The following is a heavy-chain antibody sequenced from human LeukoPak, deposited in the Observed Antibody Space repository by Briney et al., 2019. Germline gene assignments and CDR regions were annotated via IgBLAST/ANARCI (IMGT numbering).Heavy chain of an antibody. V-gene: IGHV3-15*01. Sequence: GGSLRLSCAASGFTFSNAWMSWARQAPGKGLEWVGRIKSKTDGGTTDYAAPVKGRFTISRDDSKNTLYLQMNSLKTEDTAVYYCTTGYYYDSSGYYYWGQGTLVTVSS. CDR3: TTGYYYDSSGYYY. J-gene: IGHJ4*02. D-gene: IGHD3-22*01. CDR2: IKSKTDGGTT. CDR1: GFTFSNAW.